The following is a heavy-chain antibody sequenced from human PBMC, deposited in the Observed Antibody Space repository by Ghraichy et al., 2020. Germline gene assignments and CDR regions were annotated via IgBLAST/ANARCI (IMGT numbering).Heavy chain of an antibody. V-gene: IGHV1-2*02. J-gene: IGHJ4*02. CDR2: INPNSGGT. CDR3: ATEGKVAATYYFDH. CDR1: GYTFTGYY. Sequence: ASVKVSCKASGYTFTGYYMHWVRQAPGQGLEWMGWINPNSGGTKYAQKFQGRVTMSRDTSISTAYMELGSLRSDDTAVYYCATEGKVAATYYFDHWGQGTLVTVSS. D-gene: IGHD6-19*01.